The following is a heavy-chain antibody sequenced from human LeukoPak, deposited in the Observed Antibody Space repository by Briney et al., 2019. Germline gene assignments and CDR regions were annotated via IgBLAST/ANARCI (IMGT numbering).Heavy chain of an antibody. CDR3: ARDVAGMDGY. Sequence: PGESLRLSCAASGFPFSKYWMHWVRQAPGKGLVWVARINQDGRTTDYADSVKGRFAISSDNAKNTLYLQMNSLRAEDAAVYYCARDVAGMDGYWGQGTLVTVSS. D-gene: IGHD1-26*01. J-gene: IGHJ4*02. V-gene: IGHV3-74*01. CDR2: INQDGRTT. CDR1: GFPFSKYW.